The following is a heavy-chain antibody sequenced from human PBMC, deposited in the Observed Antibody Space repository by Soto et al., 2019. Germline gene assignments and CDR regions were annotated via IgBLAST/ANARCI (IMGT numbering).Heavy chain of an antibody. D-gene: IGHD1-1*01. CDR3: ARISATTYVHYYIDV. CDR1: GFSLNNARMG. Sequence: QVTLKESGPVLVKPTETLTLTCTVSGFSLNNARMGVSWIRQPPGKALEWLAHIFSNDEKSYSTSLRTRITISKDTSKSQVVLAVTNMDPVDTATYYCARISATTYVHYYIDVWGEGTTVTVSS. CDR2: IFSNDEK. V-gene: IGHV2-26*01. J-gene: IGHJ6*03.